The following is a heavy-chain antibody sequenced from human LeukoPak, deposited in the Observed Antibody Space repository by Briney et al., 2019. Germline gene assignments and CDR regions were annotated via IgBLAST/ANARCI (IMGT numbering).Heavy chain of an antibody. D-gene: IGHD6-13*01. V-gene: IGHV1-69*05. CDR3: AAYSSSYTRDDY. Sequence: GASVKVSCKASGGTFSSYAISWVRQAPGQGLEWMGGIIPIFGTANYAQKSQGRVTITTDESTSTAYMELSSLRSEDTAVYYCAAYSSSYTRDDYWGQGTLVTVSS. CDR2: IIPIFGTA. CDR1: GGTFSSYA. J-gene: IGHJ4*02.